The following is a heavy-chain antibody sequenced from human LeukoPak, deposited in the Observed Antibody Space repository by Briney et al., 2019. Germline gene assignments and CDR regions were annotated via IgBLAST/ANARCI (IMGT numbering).Heavy chain of an antibody. CDR3: ARSLIADGAFDI. CDR2: ISSSGGII. CDR1: GFTFSSYE. D-gene: IGHD2-21*01. J-gene: IGHJ3*02. V-gene: IGHV3-48*03. Sequence: PGGSLRLSCKASGFTFSSYEMSWVRQAPGKGLEWVSYISSSGGIIYYADSVKGRFTVSRDNAKNSLYLQMNRLTAADTAVYYCARSLIADGAFDIWGQGTMVTVSS.